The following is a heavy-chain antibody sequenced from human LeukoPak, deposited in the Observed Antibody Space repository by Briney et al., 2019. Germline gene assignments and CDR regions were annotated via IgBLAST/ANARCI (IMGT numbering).Heavy chain of an antibody. J-gene: IGHJ4*02. CDR3: ARLRGNYCPDY. V-gene: IGHV4-59*01. CDR1: GDSISGYY. D-gene: IGHD1-7*01. Sequence: KTSETLSLTCTVPGDSISGYYWTWIRRPPGKGLEWIGYIYYSGSINYNPSLKSRITISVDTSKNQFSLRLSSVTAADTAVYYCARLRGNYCPDYWGQGTLVTVSS. CDR2: IYYSGSI.